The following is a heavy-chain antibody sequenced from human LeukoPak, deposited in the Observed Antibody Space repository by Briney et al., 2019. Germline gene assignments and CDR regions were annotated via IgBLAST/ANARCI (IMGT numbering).Heavy chain of an antibody. J-gene: IGHJ4*02. V-gene: IGHV1-69*05. Sequence: ASVKVSCKASGGTFSSYAISWVRQAPGQGLEWIGGIIPIFGTANYAQKFQGRVTITTDESTSTAYMELSSLRSEDTAVYYCARSGGYSSSSGYFDYWGQGTLVTVSS. CDR3: ARSGGYSSSSGYFDY. D-gene: IGHD6-6*01. CDR1: GGTFSSYA. CDR2: IIPIFGTA.